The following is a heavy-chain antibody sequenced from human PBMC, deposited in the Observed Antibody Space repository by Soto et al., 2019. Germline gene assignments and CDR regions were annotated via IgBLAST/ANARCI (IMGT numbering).Heavy chain of an antibody. V-gene: IGHV3-48*02. CDR2: ISSSSSTI. J-gene: IGHJ6*02. CDR1: GFTFSSYS. Sequence: GGSLRLSCAASGFTFSSYSMNWVRQAPGKGLEWVSYISSSSSTIYYADSVKGRFTISRDNAKNSLYLQMNSLRDEDTAVYYCARDPEVRGVDYYYYYGMDVWGQGTTVTVSS. CDR3: ARDPEVRGVDYYYYYGMDV. D-gene: IGHD3-10*01.